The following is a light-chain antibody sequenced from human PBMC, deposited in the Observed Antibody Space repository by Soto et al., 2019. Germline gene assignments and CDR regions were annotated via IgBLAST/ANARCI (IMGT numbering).Light chain of an antibody. CDR1: SSDVGGYNY. CDR3: SSYTSSSTPWV. J-gene: IGLJ1*01. CDR2: DVS. Sequence: QSALTQSTSVSGSPGQSITISCTGTSSDVGGYNYVSWYQHHPGKAPKLMICDVSDRPSGVSNRFSGSKSGNTASLTISGLQAEDEADYYCSSYTSSSTPWVFGTGTKVTVL. V-gene: IGLV2-14*03.